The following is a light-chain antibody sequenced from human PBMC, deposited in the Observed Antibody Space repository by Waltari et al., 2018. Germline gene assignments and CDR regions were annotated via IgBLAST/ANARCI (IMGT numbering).Light chain of an antibody. Sequence: DIQMTQSPSSLSASIGDPVTITCRASQSLSNYVNWYQQLPGKAPKLLVYGASNVPSGVPSKFSGLGSGTEFTLTISSLQPEDFATYSCQQCYGNPITFGGGTKVDI. J-gene: IGKJ4*01. V-gene: IGKV1-39*01. CDR1: QSLSNY. CDR3: QQCYGNPIT. CDR2: GAS.